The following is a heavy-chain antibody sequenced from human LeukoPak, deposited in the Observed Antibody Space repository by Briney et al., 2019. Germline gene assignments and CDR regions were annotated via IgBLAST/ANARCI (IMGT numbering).Heavy chain of an antibody. V-gene: IGHV1-3*01. J-gene: IGHJ4*02. Sequence: ASVKVSCKASGYTFTNYYMHWVRQAPGQRLEWMGWINAGNGNTKYSQKFQGRVTITRDTSASTAYMELSSLRSEDTAVYYCATSASPWSYFDYWGQGTLVTVSS. CDR1: GYTFTNYY. D-gene: IGHD3-3*01. CDR3: ATSASPWSYFDY. CDR2: INAGNGNT.